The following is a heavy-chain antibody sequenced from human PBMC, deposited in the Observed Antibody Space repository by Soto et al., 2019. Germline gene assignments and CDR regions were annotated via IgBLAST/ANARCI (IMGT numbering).Heavy chain of an antibody. CDR2: ISWNSGSI. D-gene: IGHD4-17*01. CDR1: GFTFDDYA. Sequence: DVQLVESGGGLVQPGRSLRLSCAASGFTFDDYAMHWVRQAPGKGLEWVSGISWNSGSIGYADSVKGRFTISRDNAKNSLYLQMNSLRVEDTALYYCAKVRYGDYYYYYMDVWGKGTTVTVSS. J-gene: IGHJ6*03. CDR3: AKVRYGDYYYYYMDV. V-gene: IGHV3-9*01.